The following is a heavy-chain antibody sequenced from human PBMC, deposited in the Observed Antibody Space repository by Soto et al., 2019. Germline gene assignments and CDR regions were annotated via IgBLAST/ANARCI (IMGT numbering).Heavy chain of an antibody. Sequence: QVQLVESGGGVVQPGRSLRLSCAASGFTFSSYGMHWVRQAPGKGLEWVAVISYDGSNKYYADSVKGRFTISRDNSKNTLYLQMNSLRAEDTAVYYCAKEDEGDYVDYGARYYGMDVWGQGTMVTVSS. V-gene: IGHV3-30*18. D-gene: IGHD4-17*01. CDR1: GFTFSSYG. J-gene: IGHJ6*02. CDR3: AKEDEGDYVDYGARYYGMDV. CDR2: ISYDGSNK.